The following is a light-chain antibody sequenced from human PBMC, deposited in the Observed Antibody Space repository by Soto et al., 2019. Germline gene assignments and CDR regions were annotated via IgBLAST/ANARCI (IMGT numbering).Light chain of an antibody. Sequence: QSALTQPRSVSGSPRQSVTISCTGTSSDVGTYNSVSWYQQYPGKGPKLVLYDVTKRPSGVPDRFSGSKSGNTASLTISGLQAEDEADYYCGSYAGGNTFVFGTGTKLTVL. J-gene: IGLJ1*01. CDR3: GSYAGGNTFV. CDR1: SSDVGTYNS. V-gene: IGLV2-11*01. CDR2: DVT.